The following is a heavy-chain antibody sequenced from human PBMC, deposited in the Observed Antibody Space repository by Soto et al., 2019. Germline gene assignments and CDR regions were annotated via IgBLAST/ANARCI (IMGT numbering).Heavy chain of an antibody. CDR3: ATGYYDSSGPGAWWFDP. Sequence: ASVKVSCKVSGYTLTELSMHWVRQAPGKGLEWMGGFDPEDGETIYAQKFQGRVTMTEDTSTDTAYMEPSSLRSEDTAVYYCATGYYDSSGPGAWWFDPWGQGTLVTVSS. CDR1: GYTLTELS. CDR2: FDPEDGET. D-gene: IGHD3-22*01. J-gene: IGHJ5*02. V-gene: IGHV1-24*01.